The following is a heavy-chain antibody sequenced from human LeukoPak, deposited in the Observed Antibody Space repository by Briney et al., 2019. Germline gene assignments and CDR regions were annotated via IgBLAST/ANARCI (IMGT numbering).Heavy chain of an antibody. CDR3: AGATGYYYYGMDV. CDR2: IWYDGSNK. CDR1: GFTFSSYG. D-gene: IGHD2-8*02. J-gene: IGHJ6*02. Sequence: GGSLRLSCAAPGFTFSSYGMHWVRQAPGKGLEWVAVIWYDGSNKYYADSVKGRFTISRDNSKNTLYLQMNSLRAEDTAVYYCAGATGYYYYGMDVWGQGTTVTVSS. V-gene: IGHV3-33*01.